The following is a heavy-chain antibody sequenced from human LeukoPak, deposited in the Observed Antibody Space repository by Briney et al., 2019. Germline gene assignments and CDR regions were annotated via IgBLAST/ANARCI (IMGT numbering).Heavy chain of an antibody. D-gene: IGHD1-26*01. V-gene: IGHV4-34*01. CDR1: GGSFSGYY. CDR3: ARHRSGPGWEYFDY. CDR2: INHSGST. Sequence: SETLSLTYAVYGGSFSGYYWSWIRQPPGKGLEWIGEINHSGSTNYNPSLKSRVTISVDTSKNQCSLKLKSVTAADTAVYYCARHRSGPGWEYFDYWGQGALVTVSS. J-gene: IGHJ4*02.